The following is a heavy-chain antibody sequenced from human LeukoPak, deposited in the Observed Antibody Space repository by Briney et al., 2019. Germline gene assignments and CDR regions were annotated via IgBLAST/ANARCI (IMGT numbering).Heavy chain of an antibody. D-gene: IGHD3-10*01. CDR1: GFTFSANA. J-gene: IGHJ4*02. V-gene: IGHV3-64*01. Sequence: PGGSLRLFCAESGFTFSANAMHWVRQAAGKGLEYVSAISTNGVGTYYANSVKGRFIISRDNSKNTLYLQMGSLRAEDMAVYYCARYGAGSCYDYWGQGTLVTVSS. CDR3: ARYGAGSCYDY. CDR2: ISTNGVGT.